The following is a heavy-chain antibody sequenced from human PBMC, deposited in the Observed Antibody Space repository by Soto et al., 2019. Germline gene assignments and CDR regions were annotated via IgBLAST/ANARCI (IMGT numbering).Heavy chain of an antibody. D-gene: IGHD1-26*01. J-gene: IGHJ4*02. Sequence: PGGSLRLSCAASGFTFSSYGMHWVRQAPGKGLEWVAVIWYDGSNKYYADSVKGRFTISRDNSKNTLYLQMNSLRAEDTAVYYCARELFVSYSGSHPGFDYWGQGTLVTVSS. CDR1: GFTFSSYG. CDR3: ARELFVSYSGSHPGFDY. CDR2: IWYDGSNK. V-gene: IGHV3-33*01.